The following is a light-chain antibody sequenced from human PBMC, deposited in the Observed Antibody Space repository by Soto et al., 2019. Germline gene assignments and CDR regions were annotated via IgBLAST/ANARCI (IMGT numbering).Light chain of an antibody. J-gene: IGKJ2*01. V-gene: IGKV1-39*01. CDR1: QSINSH. CDR2: GAS. CDR3: QESYNALMYT. Sequence: DIQMTQSPSSLSASVGDRVTIACRASQSINSHLNWYQHKPGEAPKLLIFGASNLQSGVPSRFRGSGSGTDFTLTISSLQPEDFATYYCQESYNALMYTFGQGTKVGIK.